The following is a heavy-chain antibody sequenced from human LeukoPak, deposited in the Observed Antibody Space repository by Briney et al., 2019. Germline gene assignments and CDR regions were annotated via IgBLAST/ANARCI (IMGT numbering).Heavy chain of an antibody. CDR2: INPNSGGT. CDR1: GYTFTGYY. V-gene: IGHV1-2*02. D-gene: IGHD1-1*01. J-gene: IGHJ3*02. CDR3: ARKKVSPRYDAFDI. Sequence: ASVKVSCKASGYTFTGYYMHLVRQAPGQGLEWMGWINPNSGGTNYAQKFQGRVTMTRDTSISTAYMELSRLRSDDTAVYYCARKKVSPRYDAFDIWGQETMVTVSS.